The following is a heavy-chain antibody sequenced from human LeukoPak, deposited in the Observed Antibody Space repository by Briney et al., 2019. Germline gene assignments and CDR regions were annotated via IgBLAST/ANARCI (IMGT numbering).Heavy chain of an antibody. J-gene: IGHJ4*02. CDR3: ARDSSSWYDFDY. D-gene: IGHD6-13*01. CDR1: GFTVSSNY. V-gene: IGHV3-66*01. Sequence: GPLRLSCAASGFTVSSNYMSWVRQAPGKGLEWVSVIYSGGSTYYADSVKGRFTISRDNSKNTLYLQMNSLRAEDTAVYYCARDSSSWYDFDYWGQGTLVTVSS. CDR2: IYSGGST.